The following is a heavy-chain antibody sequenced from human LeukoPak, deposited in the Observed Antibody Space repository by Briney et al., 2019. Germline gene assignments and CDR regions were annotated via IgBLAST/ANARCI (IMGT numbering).Heavy chain of an antibody. V-gene: IGHV4-34*01. CDR2: INHSGST. CDR3: ARGYCSSTSCYTSSFDY. CDR1: GGSFSGYY. J-gene: IGHJ4*02. Sequence: SETLSLTCAVYGGSFSGYYRSWIRQPPGKGLEWIGEINHSGSTNYNPSLKSRVTISVDTSKNQFSLKLSSVTAADTAVYYCARGYCSSTSCYTSSFDYWGQGTLVTVSS. D-gene: IGHD2-2*02.